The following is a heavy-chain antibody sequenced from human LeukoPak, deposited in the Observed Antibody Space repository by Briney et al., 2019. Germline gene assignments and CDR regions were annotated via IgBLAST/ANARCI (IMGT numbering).Heavy chain of an antibody. CDR1: GGSIRGSSYY. J-gene: IGHJ4*02. Sequence: SETLSLTCTVSGGSIRGSSYYWVWIRQPPGKEPEYIGSIYYSGTTYYNPSLESRVTISLDMSKNQFSLRLTSVTAADTAVYYCARAPHFFDTSGSRYYFDYWGQGALVTVSS. D-gene: IGHD3-22*01. CDR2: IYYSGTT. CDR3: ARAPHFFDTSGSRYYFDY. V-gene: IGHV4-39*07.